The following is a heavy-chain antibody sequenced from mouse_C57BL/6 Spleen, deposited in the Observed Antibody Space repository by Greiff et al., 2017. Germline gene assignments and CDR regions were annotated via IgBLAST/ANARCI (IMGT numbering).Heavy chain of an antibody. CDR3: AKSPHYYAMDY. CDR1: GYTFTDYY. CDR2: IYPGSGNT. V-gene: IGHV1-76*01. Sequence: QVHVKQSGAELVRPGASVKLSCKASGYTFTDYYINWVKQRPGQGLEWIARIYPGSGNTYYNEKFKGKATLTAEKSSSTAYMQLSSLTSEDSAVYFCAKSPHYYAMDYWGQGTSVTVSS. J-gene: IGHJ4*01.